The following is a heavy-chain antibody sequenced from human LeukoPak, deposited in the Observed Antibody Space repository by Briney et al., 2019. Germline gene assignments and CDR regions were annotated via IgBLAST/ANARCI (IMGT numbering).Heavy chain of an antibody. D-gene: IGHD2-15*01. CDR3: ARGIVVVVAASREAWFDP. CDR2: INPSGGRT. Sequence: GASVKVSCKASGYTFTSYYMHWGRQGPGQGLEWMGIINPSGGRTSYAQKLQGRVTMTRDMSTSTVYMELSSLRSEDTAVYYCARGIVVVVAASREAWFDPWGQGTLVTVSS. V-gene: IGHV1-46*04. CDR1: GYTFTSYY. J-gene: IGHJ5*02.